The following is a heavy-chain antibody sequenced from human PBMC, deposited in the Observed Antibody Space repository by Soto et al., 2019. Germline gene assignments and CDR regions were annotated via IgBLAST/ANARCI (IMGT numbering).Heavy chain of an antibody. CDR1: GFTDGNNY. CDR3: MNRPRA. CDR2: IYSVGTT. V-gene: IGHV3-66*01. J-gene: IGHJ5*02. D-gene: IGHD6-6*01. Sequence: EVQLVESGGGLVQPGGSLRLSCVASGFTDGNNYMSWVRQAPGKGLEWVSLIYSVGTTHYADSVRGRFTISRDSSKNTLYLEMKSLRREDTAIYYCMNRPRAWGQGTLVTVSS.